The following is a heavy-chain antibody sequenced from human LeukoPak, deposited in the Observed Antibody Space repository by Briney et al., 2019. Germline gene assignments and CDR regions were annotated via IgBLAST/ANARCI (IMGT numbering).Heavy chain of an antibody. D-gene: IGHD6-13*01. CDR1: GGTFSSYA. J-gene: IGHJ5*02. Sequence: SVKVSCKASGGTFSSYAISWVRQAPGQGLEWMGGIIAIIGTANYAQKLQGRVTMTTDESTSTAYMELSSLRSEDTAVYYCARESSSGTRRQYNWFDPWGQGTLVTVSS. CDR3: ARESSSGTRRQYNWFDP. CDR2: IIAIIGTA. V-gene: IGHV1-69*05.